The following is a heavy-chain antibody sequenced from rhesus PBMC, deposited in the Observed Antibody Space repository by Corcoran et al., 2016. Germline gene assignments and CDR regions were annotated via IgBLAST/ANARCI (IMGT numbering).Heavy chain of an antibody. J-gene: IGHJ6*01. CDR1: GGSIRSSSYY. CDR2: ISYCGST. V-gene: IGHV4-122*02. D-gene: IGHD5-12*01. Sequence: QVQLQESGPGLVKPSETLSLPCAVSGGSIRSSSYYWRWIRQAPGQGPELMGYISYCGSTSYNPSLKSRVTISRDTSKNQFSRKLSSVTAADTAVYYCARDHWRQLQEDYGLDSWGQGVVVTVSS. CDR3: ARDHWRQLQEDYGLDS.